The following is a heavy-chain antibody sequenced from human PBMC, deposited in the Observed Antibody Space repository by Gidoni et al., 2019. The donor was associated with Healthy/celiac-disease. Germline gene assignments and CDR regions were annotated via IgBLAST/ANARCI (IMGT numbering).Heavy chain of an antibody. J-gene: IGHJ3*02. Sequence: EVQLLESGGGLVQPGGSLRLSCAASGFTFSRYAMSWVRQAPGKGLEWVSAISGSGGSTYYADSVKGRFTISRDNSKNTLYLQMNSLRAEDTAVYYCASGVGYYYDSSGYYSLGAFDIWGQGTMVTVSS. D-gene: IGHD3-22*01. CDR1: GFTFSRYA. CDR2: ISGSGGST. CDR3: ASGVGYYYDSSGYYSLGAFDI. V-gene: IGHV3-23*01.